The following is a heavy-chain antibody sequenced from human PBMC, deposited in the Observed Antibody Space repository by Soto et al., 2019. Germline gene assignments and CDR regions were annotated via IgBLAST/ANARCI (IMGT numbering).Heavy chain of an antibody. D-gene: IGHD2-15*01. V-gene: IGHV3-66*01. CDR3: ARTIGGASSLYFDY. CDR2: IYTGGLT. CDR1: GFTVGSNY. J-gene: IGHJ4*02. Sequence: EVQLVDSGGALVQPGGSLRLSCAASGFTVGSNYMNWVRQAPGKGLEWVSVIYTGGLTSYADSVKCRFTISRDDSSNTLYLQMSSLRTDDTSVYYCARTIGGASSLYFDYWGQGTLVTVSS.